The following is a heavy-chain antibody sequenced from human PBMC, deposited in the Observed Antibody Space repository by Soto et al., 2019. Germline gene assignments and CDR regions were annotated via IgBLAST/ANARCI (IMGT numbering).Heavy chain of an antibody. CDR3: AKDLREMATIRPDY. V-gene: IGHV3-30*02. D-gene: IGHD5-12*01. CDR1: GFTFSSYG. J-gene: IGHJ4*02. Sequence: PGGSLRLSCAASGFTFSSYGMHWVRQAPGKGLEWVAVIWYDGSNKYYADSVKGRFTISRENSKNMVYLQMNSLRAEDTAVYYRAKDLREMATIRPDYWGQGILVTVSS. CDR2: IWYDGSNK.